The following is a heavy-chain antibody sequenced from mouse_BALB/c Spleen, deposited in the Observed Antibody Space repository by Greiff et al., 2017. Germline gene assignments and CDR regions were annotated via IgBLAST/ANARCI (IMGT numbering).Heavy chain of an antibody. Sequence: DLVKPGASVKLSCKASGYTFTSYWINWIKQRPGQGLEWIGRIAPGSGSTYYNEMFKGKATLTVDTSSSTAYIQLSSLSSEDTAVYFCARTYYYSSKGSFFDYWGQGTTLTVSS. J-gene: IGHJ2*01. V-gene: IGHV1S41*01. CDR1: GYTFTSYW. CDR2: IAPGSGST. CDR3: ARTYYYSSKGSFFDY. D-gene: IGHD1-1*01.